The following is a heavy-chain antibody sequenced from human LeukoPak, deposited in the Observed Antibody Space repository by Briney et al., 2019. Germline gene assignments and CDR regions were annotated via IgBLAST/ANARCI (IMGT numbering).Heavy chain of an antibody. Sequence: KPPETLSLTCTVSGGSVSSGSYYWSWIRQPPGKGLEWIGYIYYSGSTNYNPSLKSRVTISVDTSKNQFSLKLSSVTAADTAVYYCARGLGLAAAGRVNWFDPWGQGTLVTVSS. D-gene: IGHD6-13*01. V-gene: IGHV4-61*01. CDR2: IYYSGST. J-gene: IGHJ5*02. CDR3: ARGLGLAAAGRVNWFDP. CDR1: GGSVSSGSYY.